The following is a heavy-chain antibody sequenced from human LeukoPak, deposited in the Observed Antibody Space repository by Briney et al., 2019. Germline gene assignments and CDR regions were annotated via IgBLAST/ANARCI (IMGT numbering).Heavy chain of an antibody. CDR3: ARAGSGSPGYYYYYGMDV. CDR2: ISYDGSHK. CDR1: GFTFSSYA. Sequence: GGSLRLSCAASGFTFSSYAMHWVRQAPGKGLEWVAVISYDGSHKYYADSVKGRFTISRDNSKNTLYLQMNSLRAEDTAVYYCARAGSGSPGYYYYYGMDVWGQGTTVTVSS. D-gene: IGHD1-26*01. J-gene: IGHJ6*02. V-gene: IGHV3-30-3*01.